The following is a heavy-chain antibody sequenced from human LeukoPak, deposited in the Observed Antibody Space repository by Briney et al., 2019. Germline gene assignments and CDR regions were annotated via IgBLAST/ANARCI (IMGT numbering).Heavy chain of an antibody. CDR3: ASDPINHGATFVDY. V-gene: IGHV3-21*01. CDR1: GFTFSSYS. CDR2: ISSSSSYI. D-gene: IGHD1-26*01. Sequence: NSGGSLRLSCAASGFTFSSYSMNWVRQAPGKGLEWVSSISSSSSYIYYADSVKGRFTISRDNAKNSLYLQMNSLRAEDTAVYYCASDPINHGATFVDYWGQGTLVTVSP. J-gene: IGHJ4*02.